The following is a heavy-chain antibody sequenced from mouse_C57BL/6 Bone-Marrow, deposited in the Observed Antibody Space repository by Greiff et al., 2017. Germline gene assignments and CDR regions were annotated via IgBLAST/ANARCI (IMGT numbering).Heavy chain of an antibody. V-gene: IGHV1-54*01. J-gene: IGHJ3*01. CDR3: ARKGCAY. Sequence: QVQLQQSGAELVRPGTSVKVSCKASGYAFTNYLIEWVKQRPGQGLEWIGVINPGSGGTNYNEKFKGKATLTADKSSSTAYMQLSSRTAEDSAVYFCARKGCAYWGQGTLVTVSA. CDR1: GYAFTNYL. CDR2: INPGSGGT.